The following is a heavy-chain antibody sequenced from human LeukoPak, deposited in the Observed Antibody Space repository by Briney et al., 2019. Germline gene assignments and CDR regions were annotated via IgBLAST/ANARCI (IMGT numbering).Heavy chain of an antibody. CDR3: ARHAGYTYGNTKFDP. Sequence: HGESLKISCKASGYSFTNYWIAWMRQMPGKGLEWMGIIYPDDSDTRYSPSFQGQVTISADKSLSTAYLQWSSLKASDTAMYYCARHAGYTYGNTKFDPWGQGTLVTVSS. J-gene: IGHJ5*02. CDR2: IYPDDSDT. CDR1: GYSFTNYW. V-gene: IGHV5-51*01. D-gene: IGHD2-2*02.